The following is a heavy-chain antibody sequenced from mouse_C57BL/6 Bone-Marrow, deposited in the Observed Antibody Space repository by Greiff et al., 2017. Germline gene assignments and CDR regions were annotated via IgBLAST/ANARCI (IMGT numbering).Heavy chain of an antibody. V-gene: IGHV1-81*01. CDR2: IYPRSGNT. D-gene: IGHD2-10*01. Sequence: VKLVESGAELARPGASVKLSCKASGYTFTSYGISWVKQRTGQGLEWIGEIYPRSGNTYYNEKFKGKATLTADKSSSTAYMELRSLTSEDSAVYFCARGAYYQFYYYAMDYWGQGTSVTVSS. CDR3: ARGAYYQFYYYAMDY. J-gene: IGHJ4*01. CDR1: GYTFTSYG.